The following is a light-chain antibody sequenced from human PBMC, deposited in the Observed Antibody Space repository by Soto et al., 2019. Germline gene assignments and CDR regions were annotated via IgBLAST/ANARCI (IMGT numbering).Light chain of an antibody. CDR1: QSLLSRSDNRNY. CDR2: WAS. CDR3: QQYYNTPT. J-gene: IGKJ4*01. V-gene: IGKV4-1*01. Sequence: DIVMTQSPDSLAVSLGERATINCKSSQSLLSRSDNRNYLSWYQHKAGQPPKLLIYWASTRESGVPDRFSGSGSGTDFTITISSLQAEDVAVYFCQQYYNTPTFGGGTKVEIK.